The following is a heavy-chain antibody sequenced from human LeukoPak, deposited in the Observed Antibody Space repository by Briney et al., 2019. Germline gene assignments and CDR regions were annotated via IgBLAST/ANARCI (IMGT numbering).Heavy chain of an antibody. V-gene: IGHV3-7*01. CDR2: LKEDGSEK. CDR1: GFTFSSFW. CDR3: ARDWGSGVGIDY. D-gene: IGHD3-10*01. Sequence: GGSLRLSCAASGFTFSSFWMSWVRQAPGKGLEWVANLKEDGSEKYYVDSVKGRFTISRDNAKNSLYLQMNSLRAEDTAVYYCARDWGSGVGIDYRGQGTLVTVSS. J-gene: IGHJ4*02.